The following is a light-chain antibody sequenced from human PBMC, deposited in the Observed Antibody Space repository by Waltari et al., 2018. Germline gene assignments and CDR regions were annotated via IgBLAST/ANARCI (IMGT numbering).Light chain of an antibody. Sequence: LVLTQSPSASASLGASVKLTCTLSSGHSSNVIAWHQQQPEKGPRYLMKVNSDGSHSKGDDIPDRFSGSSSGAEHYLTISSLQSEDEADYYCQTGGHGTWVFGGGTKLTVL. V-gene: IGLV4-69*01. CDR1: SGHSSNV. J-gene: IGLJ3*02. CDR3: QTGGHGTWV. CDR2: VNSDGSH.